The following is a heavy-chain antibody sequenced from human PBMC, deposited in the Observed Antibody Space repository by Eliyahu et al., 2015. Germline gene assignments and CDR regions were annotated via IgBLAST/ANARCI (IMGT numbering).Heavy chain of an antibody. CDR1: KFTVXRSY. Sequence: EVQVVESGGGLIQPGGSLRLSCAASKFTVXRSYMTWVRQAPGKGLEWVSTTNSGGHTYYADSVRGRFTVSMDDSQNTMFLQMNSLRAEDTAVYPCARALFSSWSDYSSYGMDVWGQGTTVTVSS. V-gene: IGHV3-53*01. D-gene: IGHD6-13*01. J-gene: IGHJ6*02. CDR3: ARALFSSWSDYSSYGMDV. CDR2: TNSGGHT.